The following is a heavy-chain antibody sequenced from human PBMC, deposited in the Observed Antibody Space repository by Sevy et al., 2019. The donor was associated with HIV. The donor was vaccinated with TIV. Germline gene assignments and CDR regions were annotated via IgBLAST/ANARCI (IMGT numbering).Heavy chain of an antibody. CDR2: FDLEDGET. CDR3: ATTKDYYESSGCPFDY. D-gene: IGHD3-22*01. J-gene: IGHJ4*02. CDR1: GYTLSQLS. V-gene: IGHV1-24*01. Sequence: ASVKVSCKVSGYTLSQLSMHWVRQAPGKGLEWMGSFDLEDGETLYAQKLQGRVTMTEDTSIDTAYMELNSLRSEDTAVYYCATTKDYYESSGCPFDYWGQGTLVTVSS.